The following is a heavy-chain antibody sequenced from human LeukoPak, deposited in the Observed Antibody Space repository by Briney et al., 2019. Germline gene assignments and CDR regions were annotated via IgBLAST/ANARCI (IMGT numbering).Heavy chain of an antibody. J-gene: IGHJ4*02. CDR3: ARTTLEELDFDY. V-gene: IGHV1-69*02. CDR1: GYTFTSYY. CDR2: IIPILGIA. Sequence: ASVKVSCKASGYTFTSYYMHWVRQAPGQGLEWMGRIIPILGIANYAQKFQGRVTITADKSTSTAYMELSSLRSEDTAVYYCARTTLEELDFDYWGQGTLVTVSS. D-gene: IGHD1/OR15-1a*01.